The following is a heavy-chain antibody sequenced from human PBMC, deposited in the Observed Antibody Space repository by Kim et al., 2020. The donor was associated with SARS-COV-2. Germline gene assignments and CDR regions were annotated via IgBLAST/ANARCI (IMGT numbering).Heavy chain of an antibody. CDR2: IYYSGST. CDR1: GGSISSYY. Sequence: SETLSLTCTVSGGSISSYYWSWIRQPPGKGLEWIGYIYYSGSTNYNPSLKSRVTISVDTSKNQFSLKLSSVTAADTAVYYCARVGEWLVSGYYYYGMDVWGQGTTVTVSS. D-gene: IGHD6-19*01. V-gene: IGHV4-59*01. CDR3: ARVGEWLVSGYYYYGMDV. J-gene: IGHJ6*02.